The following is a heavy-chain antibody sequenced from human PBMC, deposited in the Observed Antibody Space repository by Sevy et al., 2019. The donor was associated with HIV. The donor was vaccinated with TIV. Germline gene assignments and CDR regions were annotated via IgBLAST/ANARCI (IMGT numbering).Heavy chain of an antibody. V-gene: IGHV3-15*01. CDR1: GFTFSNAW. CDR3: TTTRDYGDYGGGMDV. J-gene: IGHJ6*02. Sequence: GGSLRLSCAASGFTFSNAWMSWVRQAPGKGLEWVGRIKSITDGGTTDYAAPVKGRFTISRDDSKTTLYLQMNSLKTGGTAVYYCTTTRDYGDYGGGMDVWGQGTTVTVSS. CDR2: IKSITDGGTT. D-gene: IGHD4-17*01.